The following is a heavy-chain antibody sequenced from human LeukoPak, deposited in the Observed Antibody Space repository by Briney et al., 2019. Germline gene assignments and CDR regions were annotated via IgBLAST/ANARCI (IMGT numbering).Heavy chain of an antibody. J-gene: IGHJ4*02. CDR1: GGSISSSIYY. D-gene: IGHD1-26*01. CDR3: ARDQWELLSYFDY. CDR2: IYYSGST. V-gene: IGHV4-39*01. Sequence: KPSETLSLTCTVPGGSISSSIYYWGWIRQPPGKGLEWIGSIYYSGSTYYNPSLKSRVTISVDTSKNQFSLKLSSVTAADTAVYYCARDQWELLSYFDYWGQGTLVTVSS.